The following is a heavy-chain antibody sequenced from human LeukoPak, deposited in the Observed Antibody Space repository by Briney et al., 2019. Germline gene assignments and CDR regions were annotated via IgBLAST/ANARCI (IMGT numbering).Heavy chain of an antibody. CDR1: GFTLSTYS. Sequence: GGSLRLSCAASGFTLSTYSVNWVRQAPGKGLEWVSSISSGSDYIYYTDSVKGRFTISRDNAKNSLYLEMNSLRAEDTAVYYCARVRGESPRWFDPWGQGTLVTVSS. D-gene: IGHD3-10*01. CDR2: ISSGSDYI. J-gene: IGHJ5*02. V-gene: IGHV3-21*01. CDR3: ARVRGESPRWFDP.